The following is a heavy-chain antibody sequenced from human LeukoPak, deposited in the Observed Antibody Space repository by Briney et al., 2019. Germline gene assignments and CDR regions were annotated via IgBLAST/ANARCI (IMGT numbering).Heavy chain of an antibody. V-gene: IGHV1-46*01. Sequence: ASVKVSCKASGDTFSSNYVQWVRQAPGQELEWMGIIHPSGGSTTYAQKFQGRVTMTRDTSTRTVYMELSSLRSEDTAMYYCARDSSIITMTAGYWGQGTLVTVSS. J-gene: IGHJ4*02. CDR2: IHPSGGST. CDR1: GDTFSSNY. CDR3: ARDSSIITMTAGY. D-gene: IGHD3-22*01.